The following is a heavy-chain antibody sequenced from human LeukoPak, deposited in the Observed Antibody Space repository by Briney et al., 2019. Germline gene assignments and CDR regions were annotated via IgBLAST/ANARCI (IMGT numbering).Heavy chain of an antibody. V-gene: IGHV3-30*18. Sequence: PGRSLRLSRAASGFTFSNFAIHWVRQAPGKGLEWVAVILYDGRNKYYGDSVEGRFTISRDNSKNTVYLEMNSLRAEDTAVYYCAKDLMKTGYCSGASCYGRTDWGQGTLVTVSS. CDR2: ILYDGRNK. CDR3: AKDLMKTGYCSGASCYGRTD. J-gene: IGHJ4*02. D-gene: IGHD2-15*01. CDR1: GFTFSNFA.